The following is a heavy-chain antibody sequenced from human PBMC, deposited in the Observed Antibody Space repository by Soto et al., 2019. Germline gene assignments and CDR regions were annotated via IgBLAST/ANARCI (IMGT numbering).Heavy chain of an antibody. CDR2: IRNRGGSYAT. CDR1: GFSLSNHW. D-gene: IGHD2-2*01. V-gene: IGHV3-72*01. CDR3: VDCGSTALDC. J-gene: IGHJ4*01. Sequence: EVQLVGSGGGLVQPGGSLRLSCVASGFSLSNHWLDWVRQAPGKGLEWVGLIRNRGGSYATQYAASVRGRFTISSDDSQNSLYMQMTTLKTADTEVYSCVDCGSTALDCYGHGIPVTVSS.